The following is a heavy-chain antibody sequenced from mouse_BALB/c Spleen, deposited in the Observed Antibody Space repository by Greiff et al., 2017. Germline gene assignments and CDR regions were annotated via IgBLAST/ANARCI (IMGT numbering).Heavy chain of an antibody. D-gene: IGHD2-1*01. CDR3: ARDRGNYGFYAMDY. CDR1: GFTFSDYY. Sequence: EVQLVESGGGLVKPGGSLKLSCAASGFTFSDYYMYWVRQTPEKRLEWVATISDGGSYTYYPDSVKGRFTISRDNAKNNLYLQKSSLKSEDTAMYYCARDRGNYGFYAMDYWGQGTSVTVSS. CDR2: ISDGGSYT. V-gene: IGHV5-4*02. J-gene: IGHJ4*01.